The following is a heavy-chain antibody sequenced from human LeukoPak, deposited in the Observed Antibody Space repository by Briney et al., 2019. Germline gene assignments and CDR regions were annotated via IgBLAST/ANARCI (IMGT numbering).Heavy chain of an antibody. J-gene: IGHJ6*03. D-gene: IGHD2-15*01. CDR2: IYYSGST. Sequence: PSETLSLTCTVSGYSISSYYWSWIRQPPGKGLEWIGYIYYSGSTNYNPSLKSRVTISVDTSKNQFSLKLSSVTAADTAVYYCARETLLGYCSGGSCGRPGYYYYMDVWGKGTTVTISS. CDR1: GYSISSYY. CDR3: ARETLLGYCSGGSCGRPGYYYYMDV. V-gene: IGHV4-59*01.